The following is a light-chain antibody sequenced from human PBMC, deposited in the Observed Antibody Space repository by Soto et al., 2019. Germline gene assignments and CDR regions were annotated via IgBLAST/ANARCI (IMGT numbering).Light chain of an antibody. CDR1: QTISSW. V-gene: IGKV1-5*01. J-gene: IGKJ1*01. CDR3: QQYNSYPWT. CDR2: DAS. Sequence: DIQMTQSPSTLSASVGDRVTISCRASQTISSWLAWYQQKPGKAPKLLIYDASSLESGVPSRLSGSGSGTEFTLTISRLQPDDFATYYGQQYNSYPWTFGQGTKVEIK.